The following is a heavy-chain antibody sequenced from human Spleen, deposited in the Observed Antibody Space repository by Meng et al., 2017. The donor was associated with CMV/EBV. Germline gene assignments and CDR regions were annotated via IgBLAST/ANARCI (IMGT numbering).Heavy chain of an antibody. CDR3: AKDSLTIEDYYESSGYYYEYFHH. V-gene: IGHV3-23*01. CDR1: GFTFRTYA. J-gene: IGHJ1*01. CDR2: ISGSGTSA. Sequence: GGSLRLSCAASGFTFRTYAMSWVRKAPGKGLEWVSVISGSGTSAYYADSVRGRFTFSRDNSNNMLYLQMNSLRAEDTAVYYCAKDSLTIEDYYESSGYYYEYFHHWGQGTLVTVSS. D-gene: IGHD3-22*01.